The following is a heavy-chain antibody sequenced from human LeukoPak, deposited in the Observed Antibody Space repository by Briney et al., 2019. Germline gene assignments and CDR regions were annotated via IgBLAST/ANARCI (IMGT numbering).Heavy chain of an antibody. CDR1: GFTFSSYW. V-gene: IGHV3-7*01. CDR2: IKQDGSEK. J-gene: IGHJ4*02. CDR3: ARDGPFTAMDNGDY. D-gene: IGHD5-18*01. Sequence: QSGGSLRLSCAASGFTFSSYWMSWVRQAPGKGLEWVANIKQDGSEKYYVDSVKGRFTISRDNAKNPLYLQMNSLRAEDTAVYYCARDGPFTAMDNGDYWGQGTLVTVSS.